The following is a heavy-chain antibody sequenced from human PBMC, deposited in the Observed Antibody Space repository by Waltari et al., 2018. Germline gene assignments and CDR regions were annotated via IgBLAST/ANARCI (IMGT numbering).Heavy chain of an antibody. Sequence: QVQLVESGGGVVQPGRSLRLSCAASGFTFTSYGMHWVRQAPGKGLEWAAGIWDDGSNKKYADSVKGRFTIFKDNSRNTLYLQMNSLRVEDTGVYYWARDSGGSEEQHVPDTLAYWGQGTLVTVSS. CDR2: IWDDGSNK. CDR1: GFTFTSYG. D-gene: IGHD3-16*01. CDR3: ARDSGGSEEQHVPDTLAY. V-gene: IGHV3-33*01. J-gene: IGHJ4*02.